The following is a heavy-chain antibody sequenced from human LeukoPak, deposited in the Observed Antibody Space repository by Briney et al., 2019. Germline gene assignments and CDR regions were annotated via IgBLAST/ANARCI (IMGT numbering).Heavy chain of an antibody. V-gene: IGHV1-8*01. D-gene: IGHD6-13*01. CDR3: ARDGSSWYMDV. CDR2: MNPNSGNT. CDR1: GYTFTSYD. Sequence: GASVKVSCKASGYTFTSYDINWVRQATGQGLEWMGWMNPNSGNTDYAQKFQGRVTMTRDTSISTAYMELSRLRSDDTAVYYCARDGSSWYMDVWGQGTTVTVSS. J-gene: IGHJ6*02.